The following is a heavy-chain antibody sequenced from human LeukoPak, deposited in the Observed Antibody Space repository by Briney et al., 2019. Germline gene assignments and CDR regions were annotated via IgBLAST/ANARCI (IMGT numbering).Heavy chain of an antibody. CDR1: GFTFSSYS. CDR3: ARDGNLEQWLAYFDY. V-gene: IGHV3-21*01. D-gene: IGHD6-19*01. CDR2: ISSSSSYI. Sequence: GGSLRLSCAASGFTFSSYSMNWVRQAPGKGLEWVSSISSSSSYIYYADSVKGRFTISRDDAKNSLYLQMNSLRAEDTAVYYCARDGNLEQWLAYFDYWGQGTLVTVSS. J-gene: IGHJ4*02.